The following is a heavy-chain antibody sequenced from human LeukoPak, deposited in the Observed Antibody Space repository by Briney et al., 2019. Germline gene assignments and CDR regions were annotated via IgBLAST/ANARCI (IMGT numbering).Heavy chain of an antibody. Sequence: SETLSLTCAVYGGSFSGYYWSWIRQPPGKGLEWIGEINHSGSTNYNPSLKSRVTISVDTSKNQFSLKLSSVTAADTAVYYCARASRIAAAGNPKNYYYYGMGVWGQGTTVTVSS. J-gene: IGHJ6*02. CDR3: ARASRIAAAGNPKNYYYYGMGV. V-gene: IGHV4-34*01. CDR1: GGSFSGYY. D-gene: IGHD6-13*01. CDR2: INHSGST.